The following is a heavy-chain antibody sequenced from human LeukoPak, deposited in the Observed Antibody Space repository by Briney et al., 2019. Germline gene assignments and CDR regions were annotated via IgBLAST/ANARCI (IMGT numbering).Heavy chain of an antibody. CDR2: IYYSGST. Sequence: PSETLSLTCTVSGGSISGYYWSWIRQPPGKGLEWIGYIYYSGSTIYNPSLKSRVTISIDTSNKQFSLIVTSVTAADTAVYYCARTRLDIVGATRSFDYWGQGTLVTVSS. CDR1: GGSISGYY. J-gene: IGHJ4*02. V-gene: IGHV4-59*01. D-gene: IGHD1-26*01. CDR3: ARTRLDIVGATRSFDY.